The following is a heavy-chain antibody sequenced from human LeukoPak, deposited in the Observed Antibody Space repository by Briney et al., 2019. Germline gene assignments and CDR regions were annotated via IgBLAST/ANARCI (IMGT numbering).Heavy chain of an antibody. CDR1: GDSVSSNSAA. CDR3: TDKQNYN. V-gene: IGHV6-1*01. CDR2: TYYRSKWYN. Sequence: SQTLSLTCAISGDSVSSNSAAWTWVRQSPSRGLEWLGRTYYRSKWYNGYAVSVKSRITINPDTSKNQFSLRLNSVTPEDTAVYYCTDKQNYNWGQGTLVTVSS. J-gene: IGHJ4*02. D-gene: IGHD1-7*01.